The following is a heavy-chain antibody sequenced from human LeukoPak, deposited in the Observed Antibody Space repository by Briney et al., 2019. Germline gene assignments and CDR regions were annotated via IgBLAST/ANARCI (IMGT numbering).Heavy chain of an antibody. CDR3: ARAPRITIFGVAPTSYYYYMDV. V-gene: IGHV4-4*07. D-gene: IGHD3-3*01. Sequence: SETLSLTCTVSGGSISSYYWSWIRQPAGKGLEWIGRIYTSGSTNYNPSLKSRVTISVDKSKNQFSLKLSSVTAADTAVYYCARAPRITIFGVAPTSYYYYMDVWGKGTTVTVSS. J-gene: IGHJ6*03. CDR2: IYTSGST. CDR1: GGSISSYY.